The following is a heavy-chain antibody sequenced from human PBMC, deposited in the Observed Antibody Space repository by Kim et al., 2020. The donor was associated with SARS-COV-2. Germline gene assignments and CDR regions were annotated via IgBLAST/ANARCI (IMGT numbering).Heavy chain of an antibody. CDR1: GFTFSSYA. D-gene: IGHD3-10*01. J-gene: IGHJ6*02. CDR3: VKDWAVRGVIKYYYYYGMDV. Sequence: GGSLRLSCSASGFTFSSYAMHWVRQAPGKGLEYVSAISSNGGSTYYADSVKGRFTISRDNSKNTLYLQMSSLRAEDTAVYYCVKDWAVRGVIKYYYYYGMDVWGQGTRVTV. CDR2: ISSNGGST. V-gene: IGHV3-64D*06.